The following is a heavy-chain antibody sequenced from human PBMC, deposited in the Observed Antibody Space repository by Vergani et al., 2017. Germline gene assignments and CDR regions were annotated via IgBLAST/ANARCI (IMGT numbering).Heavy chain of an antibody. V-gene: IGHV4-30-2*01. CDR2: IYHSGST. CDR3: ARQPNWNDDPDAFDI. CDR1: GGSISSGGYS. D-gene: IGHD1-1*01. J-gene: IGHJ3*02. Sequence: QLQLQESGSGLVKPSQTLSLTCAVSGGSISSGGYSWSWIRQPPGKGLEWIGYIYHSGSTYYNPSLKSRVTISVDRSKNQFSLKLSSVTAADTAVYYCARQPNWNDDPDAFDIWGQGTMVTVSS.